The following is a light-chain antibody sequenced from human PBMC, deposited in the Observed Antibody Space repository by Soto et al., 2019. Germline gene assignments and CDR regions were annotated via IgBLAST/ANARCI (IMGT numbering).Light chain of an antibody. Sequence: DIRVTQSPPTLSASVADRVTSTCRASQTITTWMAWYQQKPGKAPKLLVYDASTLQSGVATRFSGSGSGTEFTLIISGLQPEDSATYYCQQYTNTNNPWMFGQGTKVDIK. CDR3: QQYTNTNNPWM. J-gene: IGKJ1*01. CDR1: QTITTW. V-gene: IGKV1-5*01. CDR2: DAS.